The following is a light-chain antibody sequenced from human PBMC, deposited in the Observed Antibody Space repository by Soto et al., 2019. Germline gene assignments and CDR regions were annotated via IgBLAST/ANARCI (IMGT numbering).Light chain of an antibody. CDR3: XXYGSSPPP. Sequence: EIVLTQSPGTLSLSPGERATLSCRASQSVSSSYLAWYQQKPGQAPRLLIYGASSRATGIPDRFSGSGSGXXXXXXXXXLEPXDFXXXXXXXYGSSPPPFGGGTKVEIK. CDR1: QSVSSSY. J-gene: IGKJ4*01. V-gene: IGKV3-20*01. CDR2: GAS.